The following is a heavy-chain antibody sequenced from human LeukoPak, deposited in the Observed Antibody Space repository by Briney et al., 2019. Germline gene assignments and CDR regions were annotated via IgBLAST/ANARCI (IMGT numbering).Heavy chain of an antibody. D-gene: IGHD3-3*01. Sequence: PGGSLRLSCAASGFTFSSYGMHWVRQAPGKGLEWVAFIRYDGSNKYYADSVKGRFTISRDNSKNTLYLQMNSLRAEDTAVYYCAKDFSEDFWSGHSIDYWGQGTLVTVSS. CDR1: GFTFSSYG. V-gene: IGHV3-30*02. CDR3: AKDFSEDFWSGHSIDY. J-gene: IGHJ4*02. CDR2: IRYDGSNK.